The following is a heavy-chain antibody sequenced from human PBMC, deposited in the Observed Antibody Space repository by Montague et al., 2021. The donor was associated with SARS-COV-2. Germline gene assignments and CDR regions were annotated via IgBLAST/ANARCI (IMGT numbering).Heavy chain of an antibody. J-gene: IGHJ4*02. CDR2: IDPSGSYT. Sequence: QSGAEVKKPGESLRISCKGSGYSFTSYWISWVRQMPGKGLEWMGRIDPSGSYTNYSPSFQGHVTISADKSISTAYLQWSSLKASDTAVYYCARRSYSSSWYDYWGQGTLVTVSS. CDR1: GYSFTSYW. D-gene: IGHD6-13*01. CDR3: ARRSYSSSWYDY. V-gene: IGHV5-10-1*01.